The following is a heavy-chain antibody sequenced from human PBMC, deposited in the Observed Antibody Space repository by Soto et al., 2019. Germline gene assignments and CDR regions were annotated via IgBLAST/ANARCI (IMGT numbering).Heavy chain of an antibody. CDR2: IYYSGST. CDR3: ATTGDDAFDI. Sequence: SETLSLTCTVSGGSISSSSYYWGWIRQPPGKGLEWIGSIYYSGSTYYNQSLKSLVTISVDTSKNQFSLKLSSVTAADTAVYYCATTGDDAFDIWGQGTMVTVSS. CDR1: GGSISSSSYY. V-gene: IGHV4-39*01. J-gene: IGHJ3*02. D-gene: IGHD1-26*01.